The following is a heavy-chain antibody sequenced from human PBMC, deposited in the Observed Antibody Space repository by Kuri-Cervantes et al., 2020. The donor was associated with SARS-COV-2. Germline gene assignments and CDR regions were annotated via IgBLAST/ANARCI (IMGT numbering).Heavy chain of an antibody. D-gene: IGHD5-24*01. J-gene: IGHJ4*02. CDR3: AKDFGGEMVTEVGFNY. CDR1: GFTFSSYW. CDR2: INSDGSST. Sequence: GESLKISCAASGFTFSSYWMHWVRQAPGKGLVWVSRINSDGSSTSYADSVKGRFTISRDNAKNTLYLQMNSLRAEDTALYYCAKDFGGEMVTEVGFNYWGQGTLVTVSS. V-gene: IGHV3-74*01.